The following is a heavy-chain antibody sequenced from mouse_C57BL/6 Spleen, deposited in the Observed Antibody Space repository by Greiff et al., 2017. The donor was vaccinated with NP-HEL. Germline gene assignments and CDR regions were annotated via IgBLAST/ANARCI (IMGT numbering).Heavy chain of an antibody. CDR2: IYPGDGST. CDR1: GYTFTSYD. Sequence: QVQLQQSGPELVKPGASVKLSCKASGYTFTSYDINWVKQRPGQGLEWIGWIYPGDGSTKYNEKFKGKATLTVDTSSSTAYMELHSLTSEDSAVYFCARRDDYDGFAYWGQGTLVTVSA. D-gene: IGHD2-4*01. J-gene: IGHJ3*01. V-gene: IGHV1-85*01. CDR3: ARRDDYDGFAY.